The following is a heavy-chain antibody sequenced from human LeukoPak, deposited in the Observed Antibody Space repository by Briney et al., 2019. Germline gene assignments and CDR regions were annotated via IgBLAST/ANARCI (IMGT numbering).Heavy chain of an antibody. J-gene: IGHJ5*02. CDR2: IIPIFGTA. V-gene: IGHV1-69*01. D-gene: IGHD2-15*01. CDR1: GGTFSSYA. CDR3: ARANILAGRGPNWFDP. Sequence: ASVKVSCKASGGTFSSYAISWVRQAPGQGLEWMGGIIPIFGTANYAQKFQGRVTITADESTSTAYMELSSLRSEDTAVYYCARANILAGRGPNWFDPWGQGTLVTVSS.